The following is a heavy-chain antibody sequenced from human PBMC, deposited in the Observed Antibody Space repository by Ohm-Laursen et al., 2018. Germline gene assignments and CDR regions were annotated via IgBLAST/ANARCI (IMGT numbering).Heavy chain of an antibody. D-gene: IGHD6-13*01. CDR3: ARGRGPMTTAGSPTHVLDF. Sequence: ASVKVSCNASGYSFTGYYIHWVRQAPGQGLEWMGWINPNSGTNYAQKFQGRVTMTRDTSISTAYMELSSLRSEDTAVYYCARGRGPMTTAGSPTHVLDFWGQGSLLTVSS. CDR1: GYSFTGYY. J-gene: IGHJ4*02. V-gene: IGHV1-2*02. CDR2: INPNSGT.